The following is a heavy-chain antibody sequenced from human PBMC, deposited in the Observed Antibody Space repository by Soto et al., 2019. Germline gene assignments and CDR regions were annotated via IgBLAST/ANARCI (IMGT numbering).Heavy chain of an antibody. CDR2: IIPILGIA. Sequence: QVQLVQSGAEVKKPGSSVKVSCKASGGTFSSYTISWVRQAPGQGLEWMGRIIPILGIANYAQKFQGRVPITADNSTSTAYMELSSLRSEDTAVYYCARDYSGYDSGAFDLWGQGTMVTVSS. J-gene: IGHJ3*01. V-gene: IGHV1-69*02. CDR3: ARDYSGYDSGAFDL. CDR1: GGTFSSYT. D-gene: IGHD5-12*01.